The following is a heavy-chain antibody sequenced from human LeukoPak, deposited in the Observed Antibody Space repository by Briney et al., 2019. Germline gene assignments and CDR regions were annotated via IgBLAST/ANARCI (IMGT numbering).Heavy chain of an antibody. Sequence: GGSLRLSCAASGFTFRSHSMNWVRQAPGKGLEWVSYISSSSSTIYYADSVKGRFTISRDNAKNPLYLQMNSLRAEETAVYYCAREGRGYCSSTSCYRDAFDIWGQGTMVTASS. J-gene: IGHJ3*02. CDR3: AREGRGYCSSTSCYRDAFDI. CDR1: GFTFRSHS. D-gene: IGHD2-2*02. CDR2: ISSSSSTI. V-gene: IGHV3-48*01.